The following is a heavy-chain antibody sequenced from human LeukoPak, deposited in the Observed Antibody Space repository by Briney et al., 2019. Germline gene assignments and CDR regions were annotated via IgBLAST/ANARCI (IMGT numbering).Heavy chain of an antibody. CDR1: RFSFSSYT. V-gene: IGHV3-30-3*01. CDR3: AKEMAGPNTHFDF. Sequence: GGSLRLSCAASRFSFSSYTMHWVRQAPGKGLEWVAVISFDGNNKHYADSVKGRFTISRDNSKKTVHLEMNSLRTDDTAVYYCAKEMAGPNTHFDFWGQGTLVTVSS. J-gene: IGHJ4*02. CDR2: ISFDGNNK. D-gene: IGHD5-24*01.